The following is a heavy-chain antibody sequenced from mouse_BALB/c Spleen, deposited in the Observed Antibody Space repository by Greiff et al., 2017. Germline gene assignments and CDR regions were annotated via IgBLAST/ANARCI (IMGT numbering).Heavy chain of an antibody. V-gene: IGHV1S135*01. CDR1: GYAFTSYN. Sequence: VQLQQSGPEPVKPGASVKVSCKASGYAFTSYNMYWVKQSHGKSLEWIGYIDPYNGGTSYNQKFKGKATLTVDKSSSTAYMHLNSLTSEDSAVYYCARFYYDYPYYFDYWGQGTTLTVSS. CDR3: ARFYYDYPYYFDY. D-gene: IGHD2-4*01. J-gene: IGHJ2*01. CDR2: IDPYNGGT.